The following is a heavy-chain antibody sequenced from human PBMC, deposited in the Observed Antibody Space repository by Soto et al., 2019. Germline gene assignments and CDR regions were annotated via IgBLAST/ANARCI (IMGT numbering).Heavy chain of an antibody. J-gene: IGHJ4*02. CDR3: AKESSSAWRPNFDY. V-gene: IGHV3-23*01. CDR2: IGGSGYWT. D-gene: IGHD6-19*01. CDR1: GFTFSTYN. Sequence: PGGSLRLSCAASGFTFSTYNMNWVRQAPGKGLEWVSAIGGSGYWTYYADSVRGRFTISRDNLKNILYLQMNSLRSEDTAVYYCAKESSSAWRPNFDYWGQGALVTVSS.